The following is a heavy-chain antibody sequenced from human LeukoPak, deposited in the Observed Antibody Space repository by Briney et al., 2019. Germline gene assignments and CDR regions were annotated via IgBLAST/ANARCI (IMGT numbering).Heavy chain of an antibody. V-gene: IGHV3-21*01. D-gene: IGHD6-13*01. Sequence: GGSLRLSCAASGFTFSSYSMNWVRQAPGKGLEWVSSISSSSSYIYYADSVKGRFTISRDNAKNSLYLQMNILRAEDTAVYYCAGDGPRGYSSSSVYWGQGTLVTVSS. CDR1: GFTFSSYS. CDR3: AGDGPRGYSSSSVY. CDR2: ISSSSSYI. J-gene: IGHJ4*02.